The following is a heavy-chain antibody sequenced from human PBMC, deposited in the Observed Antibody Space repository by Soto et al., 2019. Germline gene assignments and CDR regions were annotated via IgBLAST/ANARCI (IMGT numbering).Heavy chain of an antibody. CDR1: GFSFVHYA. J-gene: IGHJ4*02. D-gene: IGHD6-13*01. Sequence: GSTRLPCAASGFSFVHYATNWVRKDTGKGLEWVSGLSGSGGSTYYADSVKGRFTISRDNSKNTLYLQMNSLRAEDTAVYYCARGSRAAAGTFMPGAYWGQGTLVTVSS. V-gene: IGHV3-23*01. CDR3: ARGSRAAAGTFMPGAY. CDR2: LSGSGGST.